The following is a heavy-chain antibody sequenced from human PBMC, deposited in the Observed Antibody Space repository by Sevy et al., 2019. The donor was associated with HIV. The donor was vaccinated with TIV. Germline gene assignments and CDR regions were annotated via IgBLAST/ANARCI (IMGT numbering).Heavy chain of an antibody. CDR3: ATSVRENIGFCTRSSCYPFDY. CDR1: GFTFTSYA. Sequence: GGSLRLSCAASGFTFTSYAMSWVRQAPGKGLEWVSSISGSHGTPYYADSVKGRFTMSRDNSKNTLYLQMSSLRAEDNGVYYCATSVRENIGFCTRSSCYPFDYWGQGTLVTVSS. D-gene: IGHD2-2*01. V-gene: IGHV3-23*01. CDR2: ISGSHGTP. J-gene: IGHJ4*02.